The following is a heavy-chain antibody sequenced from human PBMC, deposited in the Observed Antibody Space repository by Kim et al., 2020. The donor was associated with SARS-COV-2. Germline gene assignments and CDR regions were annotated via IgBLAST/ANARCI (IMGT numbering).Heavy chain of an antibody. CDR2: GIA. CDR3: ASPPHGMDV. J-gene: IGHJ6*02. V-gene: IGHV1-69*02. Sequence: GIANYEQKFQGRVTITADKSTSTAYMELSSLRSEDKAVYYCASPPHGMDVWGQGTTVTVSS.